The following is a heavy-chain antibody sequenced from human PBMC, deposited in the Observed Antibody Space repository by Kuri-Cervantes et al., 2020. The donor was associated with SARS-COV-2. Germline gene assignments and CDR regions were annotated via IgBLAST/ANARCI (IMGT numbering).Heavy chain of an antibody. V-gene: IGHV1-69*05. Sequence: SVKVSCKASGATFSTYGFSWVRQAPGQGLEWMGGIIPFFGTADYAQKFQGRVTITTDESTSTAYMELSSLRSEDTAVYYCAREAYCGGDCYPPFLWDWGQGTLVTVSS. CDR2: IIPFFGTA. D-gene: IGHD2-21*01. CDR3: AREAYCGGDCYPPFLWD. J-gene: IGHJ4*02. CDR1: GATFSTYG.